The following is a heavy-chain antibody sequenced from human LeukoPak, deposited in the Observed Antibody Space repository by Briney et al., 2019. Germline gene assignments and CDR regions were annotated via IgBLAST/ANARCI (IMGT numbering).Heavy chain of an antibody. CDR2: IYSTGDT. CDR1: VFTVSSKY. J-gene: IGHJ4*02. Sequence: GGSLRLSCAVSVFTVSSKYMSWVRQAPGKGLEWVSVIYSTGDTRYADSVKGRFTISRDNSKNTLYLQMNSLRAEDTAVYYCARDDYDSNGYYLFDYWGQGTLVTVSS. D-gene: IGHD3-22*01. CDR3: ARDDYDSNGYYLFDY. V-gene: IGHV3-66*01.